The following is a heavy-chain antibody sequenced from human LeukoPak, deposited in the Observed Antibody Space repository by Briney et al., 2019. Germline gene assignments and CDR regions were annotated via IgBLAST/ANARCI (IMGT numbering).Heavy chain of an antibody. J-gene: IGHJ4*02. Sequence: ASVKVSCKASGYTFTSYGISWVRQAPGQGLEWMGWMNPNSGNTGYAQKFQGRVTMTRNTSISTAYMELSSLRSEDTAVYYCASSEAAAGRIDYWGQGTLVTVSS. D-gene: IGHD6-13*01. CDR2: MNPNSGNT. CDR3: ASSEAAAGRIDY. CDR1: GYTFTSYG. V-gene: IGHV1-8*02.